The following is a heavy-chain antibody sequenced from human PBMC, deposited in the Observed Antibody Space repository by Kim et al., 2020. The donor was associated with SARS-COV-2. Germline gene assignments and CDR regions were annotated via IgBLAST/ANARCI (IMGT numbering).Heavy chain of an antibody. J-gene: IGHJ4*02. D-gene: IGHD6-13*01. V-gene: IGHV3-23*01. CDR3: AKGKWEYRSSWCEFY. Sequence: VSVQRRFTISRDNSKNPLCLQMNSLRAEDTAVYYCAKGKWEYRSSWCEFYWGQGTLVTVSS.